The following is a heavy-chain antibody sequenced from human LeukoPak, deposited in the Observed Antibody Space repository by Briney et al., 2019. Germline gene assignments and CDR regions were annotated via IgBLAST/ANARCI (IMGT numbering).Heavy chain of an antibody. CDR1: GFTFSTYG. D-gene: IGHD2-2*01. J-gene: IGHJ4*02. CDR3: AKDPCSSTTCFVF. CDR2: IRCDGSNK. V-gene: IGHV3-30*02. Sequence: PGGSLRLSCAASGFTFSTYGMHWVRQAPGKGLEWVAFIRCDGSNKYYAESVKGRFTISRDNSKNTLYLQMNSLRAEDTAVYYCAKDPCSSTTCFVFWGQGTLVTVSS.